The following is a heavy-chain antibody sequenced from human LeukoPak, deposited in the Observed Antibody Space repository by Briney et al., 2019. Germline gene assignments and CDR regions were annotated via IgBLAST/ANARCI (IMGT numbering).Heavy chain of an antibody. J-gene: IGHJ5*02. CDR3: ARDEYNWFDP. CDR2: IYTSGST. V-gene: IGHV4-61*02. Sequence: PSETLSLTCTVSGGSISSGSYYWSWIRQPAGKGLEWIGRIYTSGSTNYNPSLKSRVTISVDTSKNQFSLKLSSVTAADTAVYYCARDEYNWFDPWGQGTLVTVSS. CDR1: GGSISSGSYY.